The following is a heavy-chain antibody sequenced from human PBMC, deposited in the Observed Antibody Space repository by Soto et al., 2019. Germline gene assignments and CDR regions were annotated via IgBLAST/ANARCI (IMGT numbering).Heavy chain of an antibody. D-gene: IGHD3-3*01. CDR3: ARRYYDFWSGYYYYYMDV. CDR2: IYYSGST. Sequence: SETLSLTCTVSGGSISSSSYYWCWIRQPPGKGLEWIGSIYYSGSTYYNPSPKSRVTISVDTSKNQFSLKLSSVTAADTAVYYCARRYYDFWSGYYYYYMDVWGKGTTVTVSS. CDR1: GGSISSSSYY. V-gene: IGHV4-39*01. J-gene: IGHJ6*03.